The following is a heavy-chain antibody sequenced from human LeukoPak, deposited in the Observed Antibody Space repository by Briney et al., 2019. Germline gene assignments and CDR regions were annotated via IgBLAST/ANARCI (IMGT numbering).Heavy chain of an antibody. J-gene: IGHJ4*02. CDR3: ARANTVTTSSSRRRLYYFDY. V-gene: IGHV3-48*04. CDR1: GFTFSSYS. D-gene: IGHD4-17*01. Sequence: GGSLRLSCAASGFTFSSYSMNWVRQAPGKGLEWVSYISSSSSTIYYADSVKGRFTISRDNAKNSLYLQMNSLRAEDTAVYYCARANTVTTSSSRRRLYYFDYWGQGTLVTVSS. CDR2: ISSSSSTI.